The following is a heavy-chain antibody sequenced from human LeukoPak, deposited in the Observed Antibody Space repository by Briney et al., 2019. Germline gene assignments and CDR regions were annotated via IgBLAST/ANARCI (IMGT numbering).Heavy chain of an antibody. D-gene: IGHD3-10*01. CDR3: ARDYRELLWSRFDP. CDR2: IYYSGST. J-gene: IGHJ5*02. Sequence: SRTLSLTCTVSGGSISSGGYYWSWIRQHPGKGLEWIGYIYYSGSTYYNPSLKSRVTISVDTSKNQFSLKLSSVTAADTAVYYCARDYRELLWSRFDPWGQGTLVTVSS. CDR1: GGSISSGGYY. V-gene: IGHV4-31*03.